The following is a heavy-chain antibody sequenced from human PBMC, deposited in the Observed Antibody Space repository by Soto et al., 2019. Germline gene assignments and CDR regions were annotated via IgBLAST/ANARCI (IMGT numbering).Heavy chain of an antibody. CDR2: IRSKAYGGTT. CDR1: GFTFGDYA. J-gene: IGHJ4*02. D-gene: IGHD6-13*01. V-gene: IGHV3-49*04. CDR3: TRDRSRSWYGVLFVY. Sequence: GSLRLSCTASGFTFGDYAMSWVRQAPGKGLEWVGFIRSKAYGGTTEYAASVKGRFTISRDDSKSIAYLQMNSLKTEDTAVYYCTRDRSRSWYGVLFVYWGQGT.